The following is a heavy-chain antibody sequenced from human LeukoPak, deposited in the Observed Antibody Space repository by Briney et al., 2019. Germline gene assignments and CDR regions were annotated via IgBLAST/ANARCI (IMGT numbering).Heavy chain of an antibody. V-gene: IGHV3-49*03. D-gene: IGHD5-24*01. CDR2: IRSKAYGGTT. Sequence: GGSLRLSCTASGFTFGDYPMSWFRQAPGKGLEWVGFIRSKAYGGTTEYAASVKGRFTISRDDSKSIAYLQMNSLKTEDTAVYYCARASTVTLYLPGYWGQGTLVTVSS. CDR1: GFTFGDYP. J-gene: IGHJ1*01. CDR3: ARASTVTLYLPGY.